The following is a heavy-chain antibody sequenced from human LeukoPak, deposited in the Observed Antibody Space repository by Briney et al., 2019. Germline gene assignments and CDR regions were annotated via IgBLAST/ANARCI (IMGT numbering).Heavy chain of an antibody. D-gene: IGHD3-10*01. V-gene: IGHV3-72*01. CDR3: ARDQDPHSYGSGSYAPFDY. Sequence: GSLRLSCAASGFSFSDHYIDWVRQTPGKGLEWVGRSRNKANRYATEYAASVKGRFIISRDDSNNSVYLQMNSLKTEDTAVYYCARDQDPHSYGSGSYAPFDYWGQGTLVTVSS. CDR2: SRNKANRYAT. J-gene: IGHJ4*02. CDR1: GFSFSDHY.